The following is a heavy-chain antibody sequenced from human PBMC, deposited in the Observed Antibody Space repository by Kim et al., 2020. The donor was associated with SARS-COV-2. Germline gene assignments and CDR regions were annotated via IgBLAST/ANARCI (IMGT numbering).Heavy chain of an antibody. J-gene: IGHJ6*02. V-gene: IGHV4-34*01. CDR3: ARGSHATGFWSGYPGYYYYYGMDV. D-gene: IGHD3-3*01. Sequence: SETLSLTCAVYGGSFSGYYWSWIRQPPGKGLEWIGEINHSGSTNYNPSLKSRVTISVDTSKNQFSLKLSSVTAADTAVYYCARGSHATGFWSGYPGYYYYYGMDVWGQGTTVTVSS. CDR2: INHSGST. CDR1: GGSFSGYY.